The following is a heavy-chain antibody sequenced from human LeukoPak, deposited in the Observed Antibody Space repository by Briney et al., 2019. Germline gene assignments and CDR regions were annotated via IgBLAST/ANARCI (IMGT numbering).Heavy chain of an antibody. CDR1: GYSFTSYW. CDR3: XSRAAAGTGGYWFDP. D-gene: IGHD6-13*01. V-gene: IGHV5-51*01. CDR2: IYPGDSDT. Sequence: GESLKISCKGSGYSFTSYWIGWVRQMPGKGLEWMGIIYPGDSDTRYSPSFQGQVTISADKSISTAYLQWSSLKASDTAMYYCXSRAAAGTGGYWFDPWGQGTLVTVSS. J-gene: IGHJ5*02.